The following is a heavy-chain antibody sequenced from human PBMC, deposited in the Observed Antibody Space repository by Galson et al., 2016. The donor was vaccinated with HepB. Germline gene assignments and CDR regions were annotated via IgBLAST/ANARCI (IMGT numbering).Heavy chain of an antibody. J-gene: IGHJ4*02. CDR2: ISGDSPSL. D-gene: IGHD5-24*01. V-gene: IGHV3-21*01. CDR3: ARDFDGSFPNLDF. Sequence: SLRLSCAVSGFPASGFTFRSAPMNWLRQAPGKGPEWVSSISGDSPSLSYRDSVKGRFTITRDNDKNAVSLQMNNLRAEDTALYYCARDFDGSFPNLDFWGQGTLVTVSS. CDR1: GFTFRSAP.